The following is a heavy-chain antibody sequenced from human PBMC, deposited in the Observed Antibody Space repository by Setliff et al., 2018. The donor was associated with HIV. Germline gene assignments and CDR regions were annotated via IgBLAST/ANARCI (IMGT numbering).Heavy chain of an antibody. V-gene: IGHV5-51*01. CDR1: GYSFPTYW. D-gene: IGHD3-22*01. J-gene: IGHJ4*02. CDR3: ARVDVGYYYDSSGYSHFDH. Sequence: PGESLKISCKGSGYSFPTYWIAWVRQMPGKGLEWMGVIYPDESDSRYSPSFRGQVTISADKSINTAYLQWSSLKASDTAMYYCARVDVGYYYDSSGYSHFDHWGQGTLVTVSS. CDR2: IYPDESDS.